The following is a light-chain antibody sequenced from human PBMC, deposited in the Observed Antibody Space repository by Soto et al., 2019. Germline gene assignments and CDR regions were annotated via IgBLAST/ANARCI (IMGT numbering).Light chain of an antibody. CDR1: QSVSSSY. J-gene: IGKJ1*01. CDR3: QQYGSSPRT. V-gene: IGKV3-20*01. CDR2: GAS. Sequence: EIVFTQSPGTLSLSPGERATLSCRASQSVSSSYLAWYQQKPGQAPRLLIYGASSRATGIPDRFSGSGSGTDFTLTISRLEPEEFAVHYCQQYGSSPRTFGQGTKVEIK.